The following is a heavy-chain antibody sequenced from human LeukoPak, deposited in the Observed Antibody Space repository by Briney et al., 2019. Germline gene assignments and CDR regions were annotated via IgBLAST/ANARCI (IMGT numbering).Heavy chain of an antibody. Sequence: GASVKVSCKASGYTFTSYGISWVRQAPGQGLEWMGWISAYNGNTNYAQKLQGRVTMTTDTSTSTAYMELRSLRSDDTAVYYCARLRRSYYRSYFYYMDVWGKGTTVTISS. CDR1: GYTFTSYG. J-gene: IGHJ6*03. CDR2: ISAYNGNT. V-gene: IGHV1-18*01. CDR3: ARLRRSYYRSYFYYMDV. D-gene: IGHD3-10*01.